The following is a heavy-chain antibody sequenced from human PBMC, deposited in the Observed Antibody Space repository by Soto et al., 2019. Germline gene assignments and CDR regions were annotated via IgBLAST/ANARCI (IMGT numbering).Heavy chain of an antibody. Sequence: SETLSLTCTVSGGSISSYYWSWIRQPAGKGLEWIGRIYTSGSTNYNPSLKSRVTMSVDTSKNQFSLKLSYVTAEDTAVYYCARKESSGWREGWFDPWGQGTLVTVTS. V-gene: IGHV4-4*07. CDR3: ARKESSGWREGWFDP. J-gene: IGHJ5*02. D-gene: IGHD6-19*01. CDR2: IYTSGST. CDR1: GGSISSYY.